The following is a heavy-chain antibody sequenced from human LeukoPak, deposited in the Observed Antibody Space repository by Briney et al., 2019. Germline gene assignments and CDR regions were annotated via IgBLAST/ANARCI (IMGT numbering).Heavy chain of an antibody. J-gene: IGHJ6*04. V-gene: IGHV3-21*01. CDR3: AKATRAVMAMMDV. D-gene: IGHD3-16*01. CDR2: ISSRSTYI. Sequence: GGSLRLSCAASGFTFSNYSMNWVRQAPGKGLEWVSSISSRSTYIYHADSVKGRFTISRDNAKNSLFLQMNSLRAEDTAVYFCAKATRAVMAMMDVWGKGTTVTVSS. CDR1: GFTFSNYS.